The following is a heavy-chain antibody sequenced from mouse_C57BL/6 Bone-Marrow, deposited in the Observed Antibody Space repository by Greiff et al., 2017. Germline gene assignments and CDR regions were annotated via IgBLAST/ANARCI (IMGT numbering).Heavy chain of an antibody. Sequence: EVQLVESGGGLVQPGESLKLSCESNEYEFPSHDMSWVRKTPEKRLELVAAINSDGGSTYYPDTMASRFISSTDNTTKPLYLQMSSLWSEYTALYYCVNYYTASYAMDYWGQGTSVTVSS. J-gene: IGHJ4*01. D-gene: IGHD1-1*01. CDR1: EYEFPSHD. V-gene: IGHV5-2*01. CDR2: INSDGGST. CDR3: VNYYTASYAMDY.